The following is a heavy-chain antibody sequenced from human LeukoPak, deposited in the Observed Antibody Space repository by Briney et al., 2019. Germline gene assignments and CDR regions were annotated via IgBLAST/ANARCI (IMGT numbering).Heavy chain of an antibody. Sequence: GASVKVSCKASGYTFTSYDINWARQATGQGLEWMGWMNPNSGNTGYAQKFQGRVTITRNTSISTAYMELSSLRSEDTAVYYCARGIITVTNYYYYYMDVWGKGTTVTVSS. CDR3: ARGIITVTNYYYYYMDV. D-gene: IGHD4-11*01. J-gene: IGHJ6*03. V-gene: IGHV1-8*03. CDR2: MNPNSGNT. CDR1: GYTFTSYD.